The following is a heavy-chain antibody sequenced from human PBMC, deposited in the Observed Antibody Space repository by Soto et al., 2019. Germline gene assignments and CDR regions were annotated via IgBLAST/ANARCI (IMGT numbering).Heavy chain of an antibody. V-gene: IGHV4-34*01. Sequence: PSETLSLTCAVYGGSFSGYYWSWIRQPPGKGLEWIGEINHSGSTNYNPSLKSRVTISVDTSKNQFSLKLSSVTAADTAVYYCARVGRGCSGGSCFGARYYYYGIVVWGQGTTVTVSS. D-gene: IGHD2-15*01. CDR2: INHSGST. CDR3: ARVGRGCSGGSCFGARYYYYGIVV. J-gene: IGHJ6*02. CDR1: GGSFSGYY.